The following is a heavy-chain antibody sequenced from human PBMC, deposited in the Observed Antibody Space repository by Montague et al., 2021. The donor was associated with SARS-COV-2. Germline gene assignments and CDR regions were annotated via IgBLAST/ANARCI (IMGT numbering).Heavy chain of an antibody. CDR1: CGSISSSLYY. V-gene: IGHV4-39*01. CDR2: KDYRGST. J-gene: IGHJ4*02. D-gene: IGHD3-10*01. CDR3: ARLFWGGSGSYYNVFDF. Sequence: SETLSLTCTVSCGSISSSLYYWGWIRQPPGKGLEWLGSKDYRGSTYSNPSLKSRVTISVDTSKNQFSLNLSSVTAAATAVYYCARLFWGGSGSYYNVFDFWGQGALVAVSS.